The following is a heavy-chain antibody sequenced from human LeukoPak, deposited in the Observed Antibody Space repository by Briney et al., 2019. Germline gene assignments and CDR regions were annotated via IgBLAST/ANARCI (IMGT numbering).Heavy chain of an antibody. D-gene: IGHD1-26*01. CDR3: ARHGLKLLGAFDI. CDR2: INHSGST. CDR1: GESFSGFY. V-gene: IGHV4-34*01. Sequence: SETLSLTCGVYGESFSGFYRSWIRQTPGKGLQWIGEINHSGSTNYNPSLKSRVTISVDTSKNQFSLKLSSVTAADTAVYYCARHGLKLLGAFDIWGQGTMVTVSS. J-gene: IGHJ3*02.